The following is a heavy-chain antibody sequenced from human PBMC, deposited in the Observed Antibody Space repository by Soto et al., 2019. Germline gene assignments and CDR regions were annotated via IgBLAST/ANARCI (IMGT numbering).Heavy chain of an antibody. D-gene: IGHD1-1*01. CDR3: AKKPPTSIQGWAFGMDV. J-gene: IGHJ6*02. CDR2: TFTGGST. Sequence: EVQLVETGGGLIQPGGSLRLSCLASGFSVTTNYIIWVRQPPGKGLEWVSTTFTGGSTHYADSVKGRFYISRDNSKNTVYLQMNNLRVEDTAVYYCAKKPPTSIQGWAFGMDVWRQGTTVSVSS. CDR1: GFSVTTNY. V-gene: IGHV3-53*02.